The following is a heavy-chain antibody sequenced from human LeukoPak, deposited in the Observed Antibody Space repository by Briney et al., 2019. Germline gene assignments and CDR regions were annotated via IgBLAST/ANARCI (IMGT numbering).Heavy chain of an antibody. CDR3: ATLGSGSPFYGMDV. Sequence: ASVKVSCKASGYTFTGYYMHWVRQAPGQGLEWMGWINPNSGGTNYAQKFQGRVTMTRDTSISTAYMELSRLRSDDTAVYYCATLGSGSPFYGMDVWGQGTTVTASS. CDR1: GYTFTGYY. D-gene: IGHD3-10*01. V-gene: IGHV1-2*02. J-gene: IGHJ6*02. CDR2: INPNSGGT.